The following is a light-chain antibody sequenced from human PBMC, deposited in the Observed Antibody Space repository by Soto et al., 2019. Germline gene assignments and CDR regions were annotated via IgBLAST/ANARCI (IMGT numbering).Light chain of an antibody. Sequence: EIVLTQSPGTLSLSPGERATLSCSASQSVSSNYLAWYQQKPRQAPRLLIYDASSRATGIPDRFSGSGSGTDFPLTISRLEPEDFAVYYCQQYGNSPPWTFGQGTKVQIK. CDR1: QSVSSNY. CDR2: DAS. CDR3: QQYGNSPPWT. V-gene: IGKV3-20*01. J-gene: IGKJ1*01.